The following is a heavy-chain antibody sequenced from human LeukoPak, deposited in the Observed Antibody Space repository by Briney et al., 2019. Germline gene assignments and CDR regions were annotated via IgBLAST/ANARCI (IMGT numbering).Heavy chain of an antibody. V-gene: IGHV3-53*01. D-gene: IGHD6-13*01. J-gene: IGHJ6*03. CDR3: ARVVGAAARRYYYYYMDV. CDR1: GFTVSSNY. Sequence: GGSLRFSCAASGFTVSSNYMSWVRQAPGKGLEWGSVIYSGGSTYYADSVKGRFTISRDNSKNTLYLQMNSLRAEDTAVYYCARVVGAAARRYYYYYMDVWGKGTTVTVSS. CDR2: IYSGGST.